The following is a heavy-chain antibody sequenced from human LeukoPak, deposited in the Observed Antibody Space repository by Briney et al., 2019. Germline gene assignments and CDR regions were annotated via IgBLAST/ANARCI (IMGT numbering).Heavy chain of an antibody. J-gene: IGHJ4*02. V-gene: IGHV4-31*03. CDR2: IYYSGST. D-gene: IGHD6-19*01. CDR3: ARSTGYSSGWHRADY. Sequence: SQTLSLTRTVSGGSISSGGYYWGWIRQHPGKGLEWIGYIYYSGSTYYNPSLKSRVTISVDTSKNQFSLKLSSVTAADMAVYYCARSTGYSSGWHRADYWGQGTLVTVSS. CDR1: GGSISSGGYY.